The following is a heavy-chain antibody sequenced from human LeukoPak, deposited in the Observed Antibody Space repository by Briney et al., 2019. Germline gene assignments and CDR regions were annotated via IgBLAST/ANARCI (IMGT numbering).Heavy chain of an antibody. J-gene: IGHJ6*03. CDR1: GGSISSYY. D-gene: IGHD5-18*01. Sequence: SETLSLTCTVSGGSISSYYWSWIRQPPGKGLEWIGYMYYSGSTNYNPSLKSRVTISVDTSKNQFSLKLSSVTAADTAVYYCARGEPSPGGYGYYYNYYMDVWGKGTTVTVSS. V-gene: IGHV4-59*01. CDR2: MYYSGST. CDR3: ARGEPSPGGYGYYYNYYMDV.